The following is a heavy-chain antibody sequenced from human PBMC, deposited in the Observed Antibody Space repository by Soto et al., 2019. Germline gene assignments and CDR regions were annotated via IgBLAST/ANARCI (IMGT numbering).Heavy chain of an antibody. V-gene: IGHV3-9*01. CDR1: GFTFDDYA. D-gene: IGHD3-3*01. CDR3: AKAFGVVNYYMDV. J-gene: IGHJ6*03. Sequence: GGSLRLSCAASGFTFDDYAMHWVRQAPGKGLEWVSGISWNSGSIGYADSVKGRFTISRDNAKNSLYLQMNSLRAEDTALYYCAKAFGVVNYYMDVWGKGTTVTASS. CDR2: ISWNSGSI.